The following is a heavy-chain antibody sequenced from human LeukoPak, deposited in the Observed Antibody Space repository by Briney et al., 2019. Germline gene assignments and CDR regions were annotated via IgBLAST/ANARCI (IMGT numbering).Heavy chain of an antibody. V-gene: IGHV4-59*08. CDR2: IYYSGSI. CDR3: ARRRRDGYNYEAFDI. J-gene: IGHJ3*02. CDR1: GGSISSYY. Sequence: SETLSLTCTVSGGSISSYYWSWIRQPPGKGLEWIGYIYYSGSINYNPSLKSRVTISVDTSKNQFSLKLSSVTAADTAVYYCARRRRDGYNYEAFDIWGQGTMVTVSS. D-gene: IGHD5-24*01.